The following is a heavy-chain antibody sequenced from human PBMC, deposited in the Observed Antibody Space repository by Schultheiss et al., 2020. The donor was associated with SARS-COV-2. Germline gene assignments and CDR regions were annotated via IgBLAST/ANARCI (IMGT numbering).Heavy chain of an antibody. CDR3: ARLGCGGDCFVDY. D-gene: IGHD2-21*02. CDR2: IYHSGNT. CDR1: GGSFSGYY. J-gene: IGHJ4*02. Sequence: SETLSLTCAVYGGSFSGYYWSWIRQPPGKGLEWIGEIYHSGNTKYNPSLKSRVTVSVDTSRNQFSLKLSSVTAADTAVYYCARLGCGGDCFVDYWGQGTLVTVSS. V-gene: IGHV4-34*01.